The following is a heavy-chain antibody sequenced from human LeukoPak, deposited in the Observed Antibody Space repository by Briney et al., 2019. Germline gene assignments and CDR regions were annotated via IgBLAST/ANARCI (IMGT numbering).Heavy chain of an antibody. J-gene: IGHJ4*02. CDR1: GFTFSSYW. D-gene: IGHD3-22*01. CDR3: ASLDSSGYYSDLG. CDR2: IKQDGSEK. Sequence: PGGSLRLSRAASGFTFSSYWMSWVRQAPGKGLEWVANIKQDGSEKYYVDSVKGRFTISRDNAKNSLYLQMNSLRAEDTAVYYCASLDSSGYYSDLGWGQGTLVTVSS. V-gene: IGHV3-7*03.